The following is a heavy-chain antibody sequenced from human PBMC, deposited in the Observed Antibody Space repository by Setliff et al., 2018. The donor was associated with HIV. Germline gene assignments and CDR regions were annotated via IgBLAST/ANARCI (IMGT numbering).Heavy chain of an antibody. V-gene: IGHV4-39*02. CDR2: IYYSGST. J-gene: IGHJ4*02. CDR3: VRDDYGYNGKGFDY. D-gene: IGHD4-17*01. CDR1: GETIRNGFYY. Sequence: SETLSLTCTVSGETIRNGFYYWHWMRQPPGKGLEWIGSIYYSGSTGYNPSLKSRVTISIDTSNNQISLRLSSVTAADTAMYYCVRDDYGYNGKGFDYWGPGTLVTV.